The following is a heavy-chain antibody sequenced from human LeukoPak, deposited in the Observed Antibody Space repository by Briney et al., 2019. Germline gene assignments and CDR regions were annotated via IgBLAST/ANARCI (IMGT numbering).Heavy chain of an antibody. CDR3: ARPGLTVAGTRWFDP. Sequence: PGRSLRLSCAASGFTFSSYAMHWVRQAPGKGLEWVAVISYDGSNKYYADSVKGRFTISRDNSKNTLYLQMDSLRVEDSAVYYCARPGLTVAGTRWFDPWGQGALVTVSS. D-gene: IGHD6-19*01. CDR2: ISYDGSNK. CDR1: GFTFSSYA. V-gene: IGHV3-30*07. J-gene: IGHJ5*02.